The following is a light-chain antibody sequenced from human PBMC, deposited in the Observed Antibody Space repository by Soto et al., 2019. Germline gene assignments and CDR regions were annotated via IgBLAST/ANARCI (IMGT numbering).Light chain of an antibody. V-gene: IGKV2-28*01. Sequence: DTVMTQFPLSLPVTPGEPASISCWSSQSLLHTDGYNYLDWYLQKPGQSPQLLIYLGSYRASGVPDRFSGSGSRTDFTLKISRVEAEDVGVYYCMQALQTPPTFGQGTKLEI. J-gene: IGKJ1*01. CDR1: QSLLHTDGYNY. CDR2: LGS. CDR3: MQALQTPPT.